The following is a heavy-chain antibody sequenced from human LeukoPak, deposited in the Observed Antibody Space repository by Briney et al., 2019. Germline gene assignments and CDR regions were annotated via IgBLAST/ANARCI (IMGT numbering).Heavy chain of an antibody. V-gene: IGHV4-4*09. D-gene: IGHD4-11*01. CDR2: IYTSGST. CDR3: ANYISNVHYYMDV. J-gene: IGHJ6*03. Sequence: PSETLSLTCSVSGGSFDSKYWSWIPQPPGKGLEWIGYIYTSGSTNFNPSLRSRVAMSIDTSKNQFSMKVYSVPAADTAVYYCANYISNVHYYMDVWGKGTTVIVSS. CDR1: GGSFDSKY.